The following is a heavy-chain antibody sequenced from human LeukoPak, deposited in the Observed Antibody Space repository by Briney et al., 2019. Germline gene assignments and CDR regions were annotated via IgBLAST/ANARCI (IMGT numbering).Heavy chain of an antibody. CDR1: SGSFSGHY. V-gene: IGHV4-34*01. CDR2: INDSGIT. J-gene: IGHJ5*02. CDR3: AKNNWFDP. Sequence: SETLSLTCAVSSGSFSGHYWSWIRQPPGKGLEWIGEINDSGITNYNPSLKSRVTISADTTKNQFSLKLSSVTAADTAVYYCAKNNWFDPWGQGTLVTVSS.